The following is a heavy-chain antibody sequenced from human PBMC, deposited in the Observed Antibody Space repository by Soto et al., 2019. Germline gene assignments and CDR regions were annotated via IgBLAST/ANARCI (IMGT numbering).Heavy chain of an antibody. D-gene: IGHD2-15*01. V-gene: IGHV3-23*01. CDR3: AKDGGSVCSGGTCYFQAPDY. CDR2: IDGSGRNT. J-gene: IGHJ4*02. Sequence: EVQLLESGGGLVQPGGSLRLSCAASGFTFSSYAMSWLRQAPGKGLEWVSGIDGSGRNTYYAESVKGRFTISRDNSKNTLSVQMDSLRVEDTALYYCAKDGGSVCSGGTCYFQAPDYWGQGTLVTVSS. CDR1: GFTFSSYA.